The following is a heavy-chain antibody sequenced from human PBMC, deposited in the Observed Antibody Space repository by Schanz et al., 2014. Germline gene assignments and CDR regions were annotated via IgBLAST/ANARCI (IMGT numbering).Heavy chain of an antibody. Sequence: QVQLVQSGAEVKKPGASVKVSCQASGYTFTGYYMNWVRQAPGQGLEWMGQINPNSGATIYAQNFQGRVTMTRDTSISTAHMELSRLRSDDTAVYYCARGLVRYFAYWGQGTLVTVSS. V-gene: IGHV1-2*06. CDR1: GYTFTGYY. CDR3: ARGLVRYFAY. CDR2: INPNSGAT. J-gene: IGHJ4*02. D-gene: IGHD2-8*02.